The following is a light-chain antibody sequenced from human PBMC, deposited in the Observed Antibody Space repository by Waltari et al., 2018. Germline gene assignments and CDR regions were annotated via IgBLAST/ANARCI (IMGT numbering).Light chain of an antibody. Sequence: QSVLTQPPSGTPGQSVTISCSGSLSNIGANFVYWYQQVPGTAPKILIYRNDQRPSGVPDRFSASKSGSSASLAISGLRSEDEADYFCAAWDDSLGGHFVFGTGTKVIV. CDR1: LSNIGANF. CDR2: RND. J-gene: IGLJ1*01. V-gene: IGLV1-47*01. CDR3: AAWDDSLGGHFV.